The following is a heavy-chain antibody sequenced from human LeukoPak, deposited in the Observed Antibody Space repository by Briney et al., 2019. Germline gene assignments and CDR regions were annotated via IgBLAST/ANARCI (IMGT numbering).Heavy chain of an antibody. J-gene: IGHJ4*02. D-gene: IGHD1-26*01. CDR2: INPNSGGT. V-gene: IGHV1-2*02. CDR3: ARGHYDRPSGSYDY. CDR1: GYTFTGYY. Sequence: ASVKVSCKASGYTFTGYYIHWVRQAPGQGLEWMGWINPNSGGTNYAQKFQGRVTMTRDTSISTAYMELSRLRSDDTAVYYCARGHYDRPSGSYDYWGQGTLVTVSS.